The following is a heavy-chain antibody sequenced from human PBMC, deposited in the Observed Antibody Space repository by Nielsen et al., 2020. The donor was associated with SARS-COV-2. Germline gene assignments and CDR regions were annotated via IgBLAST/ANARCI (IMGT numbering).Heavy chain of an antibody. CDR2: IFNTGST. D-gene: IGHD6-13*01. CDR3: ARDRWQQLVPTY. CDR1: GVSIGSYY. V-gene: IGHV4-59*13. Sequence: SETLSLTCTVFGVSIGSYYWSWIRQPPGKGLEWIGHIFNTGSTSYNPSLRSRVTILVDTSKNHFSLKLTSVTAADTAVYYCARDRWQQLVPTYWGQGTLVTVSS. J-gene: IGHJ4*02.